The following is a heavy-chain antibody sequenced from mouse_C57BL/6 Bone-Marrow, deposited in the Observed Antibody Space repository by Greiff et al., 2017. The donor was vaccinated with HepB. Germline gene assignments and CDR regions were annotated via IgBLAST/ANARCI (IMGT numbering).Heavy chain of an antibody. D-gene: IGHD6-5*01. CDR3: ARRPKEKDFDY. Sequence: QVQLKQPGAELVRPGSSVKLSCKASGYTFTSYWMHWVKQRPIQGLEWIGNIDPSDSETHYNQKFKDKATLTVYKSSSTAYMQLSSLTSEDSAVYYCARRPKEKDFDYWGQGTTLTVSS. J-gene: IGHJ2*01. CDR1: GYTFTSYW. CDR2: IDPSDSET. V-gene: IGHV1-52*01.